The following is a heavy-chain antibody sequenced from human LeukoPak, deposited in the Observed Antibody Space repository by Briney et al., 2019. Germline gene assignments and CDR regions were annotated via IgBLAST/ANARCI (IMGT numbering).Heavy chain of an antibody. J-gene: IGHJ4*02. CDR2: IYYSGST. D-gene: IGHD3-22*01. CDR1: GGSISGSSYY. Sequence: SETLSLTCTVSGGSISGSSYYWGWIRQPPGKGLEWIGSIYYSGSTYYNPSLKSRVTISVDTSKNQFSLKLSSVTAADTAVYYCARHKSATYYYDSSGYYYFDYWGQGTLVTVSS. V-gene: IGHV4-39*01. CDR3: ARHKSATYYYDSSGYYYFDY.